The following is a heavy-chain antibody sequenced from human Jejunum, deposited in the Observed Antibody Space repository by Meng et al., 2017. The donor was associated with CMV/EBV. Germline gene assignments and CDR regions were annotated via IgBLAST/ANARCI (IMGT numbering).Heavy chain of an antibody. CDR1: FNIYW. D-gene: IGHD3-22*01. CDR3: VIVRNYNYDSSGHSLDY. J-gene: IGHJ4*02. V-gene: IGHV3-7*01. CDR2: IKNDGSEQ. Sequence: FNIYWMTWVRQAPGKGLEWVADIKNDGSEQNYVDYVKGRFTISRDNVRNSLYLQMNSLRVEDTAVYYCVIVRNYNYDSSGHSLDYWGQGTLVTVSS.